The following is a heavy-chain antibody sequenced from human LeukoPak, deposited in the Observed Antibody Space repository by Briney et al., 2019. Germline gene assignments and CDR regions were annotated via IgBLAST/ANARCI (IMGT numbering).Heavy chain of an antibody. CDR2: IYYSGST. J-gene: IGHJ4*02. CDR1: GGSVSSGSYY. V-gene: IGHV4-61*01. D-gene: IGHD1-26*01. Sequence: PSETLSLTCTVSGGSVSSGSYYWSWIRQPPGKGLEWIGYIYYSGSTNYNPSLKSRVTISVDTSKNQFSLKLSSVTAADTAVYYWARVGPGPPWELPPYFDYWGQGTPVTVSS. CDR3: ARVGPGPPWELPPYFDY.